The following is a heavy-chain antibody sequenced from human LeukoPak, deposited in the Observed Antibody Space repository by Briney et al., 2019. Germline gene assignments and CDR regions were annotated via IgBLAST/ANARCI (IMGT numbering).Heavy chain of an antibody. CDR3: VKLGPPNLYVDTAMGWFDP. J-gene: IGHJ5*02. D-gene: IGHD5-18*01. CDR2: ISGSGDST. CDR1: GFTFTNYA. Sequence: HSGGSLRLSCAASGFTFTNYAMSWVRQAPGKGLEWVSAISGSGDSTYYADSVKGRFTISRDNSKNTLYLQMNSLRAEDTAVYYCVKLGPPNLYVDTAMGWFDPWGQGILVTVSS. V-gene: IGHV3-23*01.